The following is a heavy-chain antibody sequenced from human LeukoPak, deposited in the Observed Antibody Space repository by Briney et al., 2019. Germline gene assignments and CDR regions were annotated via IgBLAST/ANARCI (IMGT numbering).Heavy chain of an antibody. CDR3: AKDGPYYDFWSGYHSDAFDI. Sequence: PGGSLRLSCAASGFTFNNYGMHWVRQAPGKGLEWVAVISYDGRNIHCPDSVKGRFTISRDISTDTLWLQMDSLRTEDTAVYYCAKDGPYYDFWSGYHSDAFDIWGQGTMVTVSS. V-gene: IGHV3-30*18. CDR1: GFTFNNYG. D-gene: IGHD3-3*01. J-gene: IGHJ3*02. CDR2: ISYDGRNI.